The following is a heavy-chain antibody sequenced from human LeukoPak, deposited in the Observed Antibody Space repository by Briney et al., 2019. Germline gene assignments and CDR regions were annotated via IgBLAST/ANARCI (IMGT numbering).Heavy chain of an antibody. V-gene: IGHV1-3*01. D-gene: IGHD2-2*01. J-gene: IGHJ4*02. Sequence: ASVKVSCKASGYTFTSYAMHWARQAPGQRLEWMGWINAGNGNTKYSQKFQGRVTITRDTSASTAYMELRSLKFEDTAVYFCARDSFGTSRPSDYWGQGTLVTVSS. CDR2: INAGNGNT. CDR3: ARDSFGTSRPSDY. CDR1: GYTFTSYA.